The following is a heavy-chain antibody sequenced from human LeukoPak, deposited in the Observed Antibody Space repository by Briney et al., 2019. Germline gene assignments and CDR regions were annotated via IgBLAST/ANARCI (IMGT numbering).Heavy chain of an antibody. CDR2: ISAYNGNT. J-gene: IGHJ3*02. V-gene: IGHV1-18*01. D-gene: IGHD1-26*01. Sequence: ASVKVSCKASGYTFTSYGISWVRQAPGQGLEWMGWISAYNGNTNYAQKLQGRVTMTTDTSTSTAYMELRSLRSEDTAVYSCAREVVGATNAFDIWGQGTMVTVSS. CDR3: AREVVGATNAFDI. CDR1: GYTFTSYG.